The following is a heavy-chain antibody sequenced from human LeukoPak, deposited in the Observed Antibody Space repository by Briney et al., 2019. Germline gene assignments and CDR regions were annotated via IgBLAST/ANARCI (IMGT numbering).Heavy chain of an antibody. V-gene: IGHV7-4-1*02. CDR1: GYTFTSYA. D-gene: IGHD6-13*01. Sequence: ASVKVSCKASGYTFTSYAMNWVRQAPGQGLEWMGWINTNTGNPTYAQGFTGRFVFSLDTSVSTAHLQISSLKAEDTAVYYCAREVRQQLVLIGSYYYYYGMDVWGQGTTVTVSS. CDR3: AREVRQQLVLIGSYYYYYGMDV. J-gene: IGHJ6*02. CDR2: INTNTGNP.